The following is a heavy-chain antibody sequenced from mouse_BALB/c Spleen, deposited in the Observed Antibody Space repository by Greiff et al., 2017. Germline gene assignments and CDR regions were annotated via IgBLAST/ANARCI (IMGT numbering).Heavy chain of an antibody. D-gene: IGHD4-1*01. J-gene: IGHJ4*01. Sequence: EVHLVESGGGLVQPKGSLKLSCAASGFTFNTYAMNWVRQAPGKGLEWVARIRSKSNNYATYYADSVKDRFTISRDDSQSMLYLQMNNLKTEDTAMYYCVRQGWDGAMDYWGQGTSVTVSS. V-gene: IGHV10-1*02. CDR1: GFTFNTYA. CDR2: IRSKSNNYAT. CDR3: VRQGWDGAMDY.